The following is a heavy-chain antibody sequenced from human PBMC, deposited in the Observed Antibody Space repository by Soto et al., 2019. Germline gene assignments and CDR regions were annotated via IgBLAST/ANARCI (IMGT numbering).Heavy chain of an antibody. V-gene: IGHV1-24*01. CDR2: FDPDEAET. J-gene: IGHJ5*02. CDR3: TTYHGDSNFDH. CDR1: GYTLNEVA. Sequence: QVQLVQSGAEVKKPGASVKVSCKVSGYTLNEVAMHWVRQAPGKGLEWLGGFDPDEAETIYAQHFPGRVTMTEDTSTDTVYMELSSLRSEDTALYFCTTYHGDSNFDHWGQGTLVTVSS. D-gene: IGHD4-17*01.